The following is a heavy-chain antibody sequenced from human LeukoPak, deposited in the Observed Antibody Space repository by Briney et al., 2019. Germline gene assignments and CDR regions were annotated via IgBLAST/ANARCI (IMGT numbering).Heavy chain of an antibody. J-gene: IGHJ6*03. D-gene: IGHD2-15*01. CDR3: ARGLRGYCSGGSCYRLYYYYYMDV. V-gene: IGHV4-34*01. Sequence: SETLSLTCAVYGGSFSGYYWSWIRQPPGKGLEWIGEINHSGSTNYNPSLKSRVTISVDTSKNLFSLKLSSVTAADTAVYYCARGLRGYCSGGSCYRLYYYYYMDVWGKGTTVTVSS. CDR1: GGSFSGYY. CDR2: INHSGST.